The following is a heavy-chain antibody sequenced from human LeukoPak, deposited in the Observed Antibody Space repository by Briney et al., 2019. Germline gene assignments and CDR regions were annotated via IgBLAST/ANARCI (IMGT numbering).Heavy chain of an antibody. J-gene: IGHJ6*02. CDR2: TYYSGST. CDR1: GGSISSYY. CDR3: ARTGKNWETGYGMDV. V-gene: IGHV4-59*01. Sequence: SETLSLTCTVSGGSISSYYWSWIRQPPGKGLEWIGFTYYSGSTNYNPSLKSRVSISVDTSKNQFSLKLSSVTAADTAVYYCARTGKNWETGYGMDVWGQGTTVTVSS. D-gene: IGHD7-27*01.